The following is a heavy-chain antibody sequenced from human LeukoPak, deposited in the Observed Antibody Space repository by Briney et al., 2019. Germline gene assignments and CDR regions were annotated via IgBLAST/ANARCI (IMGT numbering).Heavy chain of an antibody. CDR2: IYYNGST. Sequence: SETLSLTCTVSGGSISSSSYYWGWIRQPPGKGLEWIGSIYYNGSTYYNPSLKSRVTISVDTSKNHFSLKLSSVTAADTAVYYCARPLCSAGSCYSLNAFDIWGQGTMVTVSS. V-gene: IGHV4-39*02. D-gene: IGHD2-15*01. J-gene: IGHJ3*02. CDR3: ARPLCSAGSCYSLNAFDI. CDR1: GGSISSSSYY.